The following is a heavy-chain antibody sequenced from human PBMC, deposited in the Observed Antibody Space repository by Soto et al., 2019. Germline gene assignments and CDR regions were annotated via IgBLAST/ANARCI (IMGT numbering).Heavy chain of an antibody. CDR2: MSWNRGSI. CDR1: GFTFDDFA. Sequence: PGGSLRLSCVASGFTFDDFAMHWVRQAPGKGLEWVSGMSWNRGSIVYADSVKGRFTISRDNAKNSLYLQMNSLRAEDTAVYYCAKDYPGSPYYYGMDVWGQGTTVTVSS. V-gene: IGHV3-9*01. CDR3: AKDYPGSPYYYGMDV. D-gene: IGHD2-15*01. J-gene: IGHJ6*02.